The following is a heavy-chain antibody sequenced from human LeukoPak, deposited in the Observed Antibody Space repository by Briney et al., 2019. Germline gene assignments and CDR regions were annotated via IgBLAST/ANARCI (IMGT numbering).Heavy chain of an antibody. CDR1: GFTFSNAW. V-gene: IGHV3-15*01. Sequence: PGGSLRPSCAASGFTFSNAWMSWVRQAPGKGLEWVGRIKSKTDGGTTDYAAPVKGRFTISRDDSKNTLYLQMNSLKTEDTAVYYCTTYDFWSGYYQFDYWGQGTLVTVSS. CDR3: TTYDFWSGYYQFDY. J-gene: IGHJ4*02. D-gene: IGHD3-3*01. CDR2: IKSKTDGGTT.